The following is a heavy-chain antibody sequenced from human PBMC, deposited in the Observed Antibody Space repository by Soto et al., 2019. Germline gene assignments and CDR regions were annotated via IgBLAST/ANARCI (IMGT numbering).Heavy chain of an antibody. Sequence: EVQLVESGGGLVQPGRSLRLSCVASGFTFGDYGMHWVRQAPGRDPEWVSGISWNSGNIGYAETVKGRFTISRDNAKNSLYLQMNSLRAEDTALYYCVKDGLTSVFGLVHDGSDIWGHGTMVTVSS. D-gene: IGHD3-3*01. J-gene: IGHJ3*02. V-gene: IGHV3-9*01. CDR3: VKDGLTSVFGLVHDGSDI. CDR1: GFTFGDYG. CDR2: ISWNSGNI.